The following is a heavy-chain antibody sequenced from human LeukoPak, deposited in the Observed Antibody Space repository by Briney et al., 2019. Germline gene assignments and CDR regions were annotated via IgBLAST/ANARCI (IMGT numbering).Heavy chain of an antibody. D-gene: IGHD1-14*01. CDR3: AGNRAFDI. J-gene: IGHJ3*02. CDR2: IYYSGST. CDR1: GGSISSSSYY. Sequence: SETLSLTCTVSGGSISSSSYYWGWIRQPPGKGLEWIGYIYYSGSTNYNPSLKSRVTISVDTSKNQFSLKLSSVTAADTAVYYCAGNRAFDIWGQGTMVTVSS. V-gene: IGHV4-61*05.